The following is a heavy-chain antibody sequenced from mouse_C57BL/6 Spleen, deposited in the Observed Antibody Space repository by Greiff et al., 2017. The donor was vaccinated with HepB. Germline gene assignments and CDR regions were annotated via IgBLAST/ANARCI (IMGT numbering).Heavy chain of an antibody. CDR1: GYTFTSYW. J-gene: IGHJ2*01. V-gene: IGHV1-59*01. CDR2: IDPSDSYT. CDR3: ARWSGTGY. D-gene: IGHD4-1*01. Sequence: VQLQQPGAELVRPGTSVKLSCKASGYTFTSYWMHWVKQRPGQGLEWIGVIDPSDSYTNYNQKFKGKATLTVDTSSSTAYMQLSSLTSEDSAVYYCARWSGTGYWGQGTTLTVSS.